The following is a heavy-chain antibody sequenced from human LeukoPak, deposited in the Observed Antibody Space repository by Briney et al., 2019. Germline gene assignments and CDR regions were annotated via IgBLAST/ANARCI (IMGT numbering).Heavy chain of an antibody. J-gene: IGHJ4*02. D-gene: IGHD2-21*02. CDR2: INHSGST. V-gene: IGHV4-34*01. Sequence: SETLSLTCAVYGGSFSGYYWSWIRQPPGKGLESIGEINHSGSTNYNPSLKSRVTISVDTSKNQFSLKLSSVTAADTAVYYCARKYLAYCGGDCYSAGDFDYWGQGTLVTVSS. CDR1: GGSFSGYY. CDR3: ARKYLAYCGGDCYSAGDFDY.